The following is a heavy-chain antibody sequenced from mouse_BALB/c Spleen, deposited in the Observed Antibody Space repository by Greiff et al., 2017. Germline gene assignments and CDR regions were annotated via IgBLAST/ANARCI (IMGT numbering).Heavy chain of an antibody. CDR2: IRNKANGYTT. J-gene: IGHJ4*01. CDR1: GFTFTDYY. D-gene: IGHD6-5*01. Sequence: DVMLVESGGGLVQPGGSLRLSCATSGFTFTDYYMSWVRQPPGKALEWLGFIRNKANGYTTEYSASVKGRFTISRDNSQSILYLQMNTLRAEDSATYYCARDRAYGYYAMDYWGQGTSVTVSS. V-gene: IGHV7-3*02. CDR3: ARDRAYGYYAMDY.